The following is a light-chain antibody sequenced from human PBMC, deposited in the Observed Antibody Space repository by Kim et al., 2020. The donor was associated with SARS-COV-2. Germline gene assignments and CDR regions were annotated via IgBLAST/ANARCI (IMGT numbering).Light chain of an antibody. CDR1: QGISTW. CDR3: QQAKGFPLT. Sequence: DIQMTQSPSSVSASVGDRVTITCRAGQGISTWLAWFQQKPGKAPKMLIYASSILQRGVSSRFSGSGSGTDFTLTINGLQPEDVATYYCQQAKGFPLTFGGGTKVDIK. J-gene: IGKJ4*01. V-gene: IGKV1D-12*01. CDR2: ASS.